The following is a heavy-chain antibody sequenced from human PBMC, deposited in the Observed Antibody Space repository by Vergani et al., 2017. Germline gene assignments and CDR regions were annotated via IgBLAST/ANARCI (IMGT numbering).Heavy chain of an antibody. D-gene: IGHD4-17*01. V-gene: IGHV4-38-2*02. CDR2: IYHSGST. J-gene: IGHJ6*02. Sequence: QVQLQESGPGRVKPAGTLCLTCAVSGYSISSGDYWGWIRQPPGKGLEWLGSIYHSGSTSYNPSLKGRVAIYVDTSKNQFSLKLSYVTAADTAVYYCARERIDYGAGGMDVWGQGTTVTVSS. CDR3: ARERIDYGAGGMDV. CDR1: GYSISSGDY.